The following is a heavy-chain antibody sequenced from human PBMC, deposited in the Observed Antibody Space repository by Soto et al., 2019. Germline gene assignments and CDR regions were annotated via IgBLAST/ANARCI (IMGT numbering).Heavy chain of an antibody. D-gene: IGHD3-22*01. Sequence: SETLSLTCTVSGGPVSSGSYYWSWIRQPPGKGLEWIGYIYYSGSTNYNPSLKSRVTISVDTSKNQFSLKLSSVTAADTAVYYCARDSPAYYYDSSGYYYYYGMDVWGQGTTVTVSS. CDR3: ARDSPAYYYDSSGYYYYYGMDV. J-gene: IGHJ6*02. CDR2: IYYSGST. CDR1: GGPVSSGSYY. V-gene: IGHV4-61*01.